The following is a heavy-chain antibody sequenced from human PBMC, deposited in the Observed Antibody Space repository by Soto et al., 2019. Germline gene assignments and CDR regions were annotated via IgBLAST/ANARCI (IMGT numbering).Heavy chain of an antibody. Sequence: SETLSLTCTVSGGSISSGGYYWSWIRQHPGKGLEWIGYIYYSGSTYYNPSPKSRVTISVDTSKNQFSLKLSSVTVADTAVYYCARAASGNYDFWSGYSDMDVWGKGTTVTVSS. CDR3: ARAASGNYDFWSGYSDMDV. CDR1: GGSISSGGYY. D-gene: IGHD3-3*01. CDR2: IYYSGST. J-gene: IGHJ6*03. V-gene: IGHV4-31*03.